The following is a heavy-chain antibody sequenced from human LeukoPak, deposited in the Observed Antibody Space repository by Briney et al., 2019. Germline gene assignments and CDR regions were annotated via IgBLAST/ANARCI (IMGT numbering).Heavy chain of an antibody. V-gene: IGHV1-2*02. J-gene: IGHJ4*02. D-gene: IGHD6-19*01. CDR3: ARDHRLDEGYFDY. CDR2: INPNSGGT. Sequence: GASVKVSCKASGYTFTSFYMHWVRQAPGQGLEWMGWINPNSGGTNYAQKFQGRVTMTRGTSISTAYMELSRLRSDDTAVYYCARDHRLDEGYFDYWGQGTLVTVSS. CDR1: GYTFTSFY.